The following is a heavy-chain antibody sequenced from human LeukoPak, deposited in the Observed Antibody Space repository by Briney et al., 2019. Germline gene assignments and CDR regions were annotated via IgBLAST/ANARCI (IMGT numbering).Heavy chain of an antibody. V-gene: IGHV3-30-3*01. D-gene: IGHD3-10*01. CDR2: ISYDGSNK. J-gene: IGHJ4*02. CDR3: ARTTTPHYYGSGSYALGY. CDR1: GFTFSTYA. Sequence: GGSLRLSCAASGFTFSTYAMHWVRQGPGKGLEWVAVISYDGSNKYYADSVKGRFTISRDNSKNTLYLQMRSLSAEDTAVYYCARTTTPHYYGSGSYALGYWGQGTLVTVSS.